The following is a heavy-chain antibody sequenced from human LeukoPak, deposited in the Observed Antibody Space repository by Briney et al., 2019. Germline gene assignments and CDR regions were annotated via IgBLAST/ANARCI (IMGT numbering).Heavy chain of an antibody. D-gene: IGHD3-10*01. CDR1: GGSINSYY. V-gene: IGHV4-59*13. J-gene: IGHJ3*02. CDR3: AREGYYYGSGSYYTQTDAFDI. Sequence: PSETLSLTCTVSGGSINSYYWPGLRQPPGRGLAGIGYIYYSGSTNYNPSLKSRVTISVDTSKNQFSLKLSSVTAADTAVYYCAREGYYYGSGSYYTQTDAFDIWGQGTMVTVSS. CDR2: IYYSGST.